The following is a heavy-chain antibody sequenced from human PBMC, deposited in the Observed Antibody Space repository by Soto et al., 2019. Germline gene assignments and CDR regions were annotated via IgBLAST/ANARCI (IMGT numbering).Heavy chain of an antibody. V-gene: IGHV3-11*06. CDR1: GFPFSDYY. J-gene: IGHJ4*02. CDR3: VRGGGGGLFEH. Sequence: VGSLRLSCPTSGFPFSDYYMSWIRQAPGKGLEWLSHISPKSTYRNYADSVKGRFTISRDNTKSSLFLQMNSLGVEDTAVYYCVRGGGGGLFEHWGQGVLVTVSS. D-gene: IGHD2-21*01. CDR2: ISPKSTYR.